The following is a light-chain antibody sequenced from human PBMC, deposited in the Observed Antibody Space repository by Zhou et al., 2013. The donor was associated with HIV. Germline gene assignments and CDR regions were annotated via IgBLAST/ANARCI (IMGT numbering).Light chain of an antibody. Sequence: DIQMTQSPSTLSASVGDRVTITCRASQSTTNYLAWYQQKPGKAPKLLIHKASISQSGVPSRFSGSGSGTRFILTINGLQREDFATYYCQQGHSTPRTFGQGTKLEIK. V-gene: IGKV1-5*03. CDR2: KAS. J-gene: IGKJ2*02. CDR1: QSTTNY. CDR3: QQGHSTPRT.